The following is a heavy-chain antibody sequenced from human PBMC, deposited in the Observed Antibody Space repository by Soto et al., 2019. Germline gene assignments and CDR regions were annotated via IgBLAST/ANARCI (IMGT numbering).Heavy chain of an antibody. J-gene: IGHJ5*02. CDR3: ARGPTLAVFPGAASRVIWFDP. Sequence: SETLSLTCVFSVGSISSDGYSWSWIRQPPRQGLEWIGYIYHTGSTSYNASLKSRVTISVDTSKNQFSLKLTSVTAADTAIYYCARGPTLAVFPGAASRVIWFDPWCQGALVTVSS. V-gene: IGHV4-30-2*01. D-gene: IGHD3-22*01. CDR2: IYHTGST. CDR1: VGSISSDGYS.